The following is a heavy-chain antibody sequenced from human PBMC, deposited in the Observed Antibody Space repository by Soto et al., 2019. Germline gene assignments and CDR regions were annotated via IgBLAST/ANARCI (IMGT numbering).Heavy chain of an antibody. J-gene: IGHJ6*02. Sequence: ASVKVSCKASGYTFTSYGISWVRQAPGQGLEWMGWISAYNGNTNYAQKFQGWVTMTRDTSISTAYMELSRLRSDDTAVYYCARDSDLGYCSSTSCYSRGYYYYYGMDVWGQGTTVTVSS. CDR1: GYTFTSYG. CDR3: ARDSDLGYCSSTSCYSRGYYYYYGMDV. V-gene: IGHV1-18*01. CDR2: ISAYNGNT. D-gene: IGHD2-2*01.